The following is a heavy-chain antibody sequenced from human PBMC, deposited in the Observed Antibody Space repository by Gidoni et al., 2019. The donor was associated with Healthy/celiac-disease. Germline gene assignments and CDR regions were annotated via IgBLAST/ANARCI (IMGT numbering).Heavy chain of an antibody. CDR3: ARDVLTPSYRALGPWKYNWFDP. CDR2: IWYDGSNK. J-gene: IGHJ5*02. CDR1: GFTFSSYG. V-gene: IGHV3-33*01. D-gene: IGHD7-27*01. Sequence: QVQLVESGGGVVQPGRSLRLSCAASGFTFSSYGMHWVRQAPGKGLEWVAVIWYDGSNKYYADSVKGRFTISRDNSKNTLYLQMNSLRAEDTAVYYCARDVLTPSYRALGPWKYNWFDPWGQGTLVTVSS.